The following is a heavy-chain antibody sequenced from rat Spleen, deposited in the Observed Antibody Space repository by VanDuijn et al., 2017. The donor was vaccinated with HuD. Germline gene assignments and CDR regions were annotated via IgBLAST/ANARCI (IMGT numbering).Heavy chain of an antibody. CDR2: IDAAGST. J-gene: IGHJ4*01. CDR1: DYSITSSYT. D-gene: IGHD1-12*02. Sequence: EVRLQESGPGLVKPSQTLSLTCSVTDYSITSSYTWNWIRKFPGNKLEWMGYIDAAGSTNYNPSLKIRISITRDTSKNQVFLQVNSVTTEVTATYYCAGWDYYDGTYGVMDAWGQGASVTVSS. CDR3: AGWDYYDGTYGVMDA. V-gene: IGHV3-3*01.